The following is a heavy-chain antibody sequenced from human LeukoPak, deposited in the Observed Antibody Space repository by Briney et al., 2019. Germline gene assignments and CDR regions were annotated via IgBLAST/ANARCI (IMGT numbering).Heavy chain of an antibody. Sequence: GGSLRLSCAASGFTVSSNYMSWVRQAPGKGLEWVSVIYSGGSTYYADSVKGRFTISRDNSKNTLYLQMNSLRAEDTAVYYCARPYDFWSGYYDGMDVCGQGTTVTVSS. J-gene: IGHJ6*02. CDR3: ARPYDFWSGYYDGMDV. V-gene: IGHV3-66*04. D-gene: IGHD3-3*01. CDR1: GFTVSSNY. CDR2: IYSGGST.